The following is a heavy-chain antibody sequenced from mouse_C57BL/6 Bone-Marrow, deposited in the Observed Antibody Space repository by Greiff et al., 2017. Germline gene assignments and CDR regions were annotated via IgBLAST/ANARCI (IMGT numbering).Heavy chain of an antibody. CDR1: GFTFSSYA. Sequence: EVKLVESGEGLVKPGGSLKLSCAASGFTFSSYAMSWVRQTPEKRLEWVAYISSGGDYIYYADTVKGRFTISRDNARNTLYLQMSSLKSEDTAMYYCTRGSYYYGSRPYYYAMDYWGQGTSVTVSS. CDR2: ISSGGDYI. V-gene: IGHV5-9-1*02. D-gene: IGHD1-1*01. J-gene: IGHJ4*01. CDR3: TRGSYYYGSRPYYYAMDY.